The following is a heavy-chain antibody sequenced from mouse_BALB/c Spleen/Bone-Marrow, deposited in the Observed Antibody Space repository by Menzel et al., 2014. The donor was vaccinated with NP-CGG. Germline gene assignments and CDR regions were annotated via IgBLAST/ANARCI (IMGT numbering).Heavy chain of an antibody. CDR1: GFSLTSNG. Sequence: QVQLKESGPGLVAPSQRLSITCTISGFSLTSNGVHWVRQPPGKGLEWLVVIWSDGSTTYNSALKSRLSISKDNSKSQVFLKMNSLQTDDTAMYYCARHARNGYYYFGYWGQGTTLTVSS. D-gene: IGHD2-3*01. CDR3: ARHARNGYYYFGY. V-gene: IGHV2-6-1*01. CDR2: IWSDGST. J-gene: IGHJ2*01.